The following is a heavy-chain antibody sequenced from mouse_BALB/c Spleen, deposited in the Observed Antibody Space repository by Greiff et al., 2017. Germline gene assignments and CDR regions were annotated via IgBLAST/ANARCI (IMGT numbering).Heavy chain of an antibody. CDR3: ARDYYGRYFDV. D-gene: IGHD1-2*01. J-gene: IGHJ1*01. CDR2: ISSGGST. Sequence: EVHLVESGGGLVKPGGSLKLSCAASGFTFSSYAMSWVRQTPEKRLEWVASISSGGSTYYPDSVKGRFTISRDNARNILYLQMSSLRSEDTAMYYCARDYYGRYFDVWGAGTTVTVSS. V-gene: IGHV5-6-5*01. CDR1: GFTFSSYA.